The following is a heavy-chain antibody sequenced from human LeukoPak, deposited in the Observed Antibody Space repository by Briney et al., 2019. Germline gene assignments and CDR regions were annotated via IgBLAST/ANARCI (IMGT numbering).Heavy chain of an antibody. CDR3: ARGAQYYSNYYFDS. Sequence: PSETLSLTCSVSGGSVSSSSYYWSCIRQPPGKGLEWIGYIYYSGSTNYNPSLKSRVTISVDTSKNQFSLKLSSVTAADTAVYYCARGAQYYSNYYFDSWDQGTLVTVSS. CDR1: GGSVSSSSYY. J-gene: IGHJ4*02. CDR2: IYYSGST. V-gene: IGHV4-61*01. D-gene: IGHD4-11*01.